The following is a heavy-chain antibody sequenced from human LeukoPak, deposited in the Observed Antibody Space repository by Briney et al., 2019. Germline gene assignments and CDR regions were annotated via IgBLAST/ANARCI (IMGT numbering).Heavy chain of an antibody. CDR1: GFTFSSYV. Sequence: PGRSLRLSCAASGFTFSSYVMHWVRQAPGKGLEWVAVISYDGSNKYYADSVKGRFTISRDNSKNTLYLQMNSLRAEDTAVYYCAREIPTRITIFGVVTMGAFDYWGQGTLVTVSS. CDR2: ISYDGSNK. D-gene: IGHD3-3*01. J-gene: IGHJ4*02. CDR3: AREIPTRITIFGVVTMGAFDY. V-gene: IGHV3-30-3*01.